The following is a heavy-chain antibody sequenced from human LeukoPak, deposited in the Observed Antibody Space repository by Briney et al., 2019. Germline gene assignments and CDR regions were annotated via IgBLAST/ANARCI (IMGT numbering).Heavy chain of an antibody. CDR3: ARDTRLYYYHYMDV. CDR2: ISAYNGNT. V-gene: IGHV1-18*01. J-gene: IGHJ6*03. Sequence: ASVKVSCKASGYTFTSYGISWVRQAPGQGLEWMGWISAYNGNTNYAQKLQGRVTMTTDTSTSTAYMELSSLRSEDTAVYYCARDTRLYYYHYMDVWGKGTTVTVSS. CDR1: GYTFTSYG.